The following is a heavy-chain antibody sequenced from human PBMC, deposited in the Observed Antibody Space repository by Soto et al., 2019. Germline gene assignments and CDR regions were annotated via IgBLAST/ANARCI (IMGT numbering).Heavy chain of an antibody. CDR2: IYYSGST. D-gene: IGHD2-2*01. CDR3: ARGVLVVPAATNWFDP. Sequence: KPSETLSLTCTVSGGSISSYYWSWIRQPQGKGLERIGYIYYSGSTNYNPSLKSRVTISVDTSKNQFSLKLSFVTAADTAVYYCARGVLVVPAATNWFDPCGQGTLVTVS. V-gene: IGHV4-59*01. CDR1: GGSISSYY. J-gene: IGHJ5*02.